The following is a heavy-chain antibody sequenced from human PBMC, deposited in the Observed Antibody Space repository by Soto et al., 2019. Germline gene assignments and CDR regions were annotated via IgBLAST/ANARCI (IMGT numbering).Heavy chain of an antibody. D-gene: IGHD3-16*01. CDR3: ARLRPTNTGGTFDI. V-gene: IGHV3-11*01. Sequence: QVQLVESGGGLVKPGGSLRLSCAASGFTFSDYYMTWILQAPGKGLEWLSYITYNGDTIYYADCVKGRFTISRDNAHNSLYLEMNSLRAEDTAIYYCARLRPTNTGGTFDIWGQGTMVTVSS. J-gene: IGHJ3*02. CDR2: ITYNGDTI. CDR1: GFTFSDYY.